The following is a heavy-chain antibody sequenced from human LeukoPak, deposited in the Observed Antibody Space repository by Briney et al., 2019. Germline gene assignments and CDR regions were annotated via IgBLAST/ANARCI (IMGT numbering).Heavy chain of an antibody. CDR1: GGSISTYY. Sequence: PSETLSLTCTVSGGSISTYYWSWIRQPPGKGLEWIGYIYYSGTTNYNPSLKSRVTISVDTSKNQFSLNLSSVTAADTAMYYCARDRSPEGYYDSSHWDYYHGMDVWGQGTTVTVSS. D-gene: IGHD3-22*01. V-gene: IGHV4-59*01. CDR3: ARDRSPEGYYDSSHWDYYHGMDV. CDR2: IYYSGTT. J-gene: IGHJ6*02.